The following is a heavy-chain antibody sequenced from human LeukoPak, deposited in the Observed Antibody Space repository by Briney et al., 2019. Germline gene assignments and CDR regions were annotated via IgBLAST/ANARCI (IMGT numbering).Heavy chain of an antibody. CDR3: AKSLGVVRGVYL. CDR1: GFTFSTYA. V-gene: IGHV3-23*01. D-gene: IGHD3-10*01. J-gene: IGHJ4*02. CDR2: IRSTGTST. Sequence: PGGSLRLSCAASGFTFSTYAMTWVRQAPGKGLEWVSGIRSTGTSTYYADSVKGRFTVSRDNPKNTLYLQMNSLRAEDTAVYYCAKSLGVVRGVYLWGQGTLVTVSS.